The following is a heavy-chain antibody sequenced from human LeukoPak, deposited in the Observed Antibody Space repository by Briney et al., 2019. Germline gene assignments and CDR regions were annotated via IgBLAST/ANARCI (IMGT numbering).Heavy chain of an antibody. CDR2: IYNDGRT. Sequence: GGSLRLSCAASGFTVNNKYMTWVRQAPGKGLEWASLIYNDGRTYYADSVKGRCTISRDNLKNVLYLQMNSLKVEDTALYYCARGPFLSGYLDAFDIWGQGTVVTVSS. CDR1: GFTVNNKY. J-gene: IGHJ3*02. CDR3: ARGPFLSGYLDAFDI. D-gene: IGHD3-22*01. V-gene: IGHV3-53*01.